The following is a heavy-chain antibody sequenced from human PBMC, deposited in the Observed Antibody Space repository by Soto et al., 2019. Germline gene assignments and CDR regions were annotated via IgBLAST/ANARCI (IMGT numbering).Heavy chain of an antibody. V-gene: IGHV4-59*01. Sequence: SETLSLTCTVSGDSISNYYWSWIRQPPGKGLEWIGHVLSSGRTNYNPSLKSRVTISVDTSKNQFSLKLSSVTAADTAVYYCARVMTNYGDSEYFQPWGQGTLVTVSS. CDR2: VLSSGRT. CDR3: ARVMTNYGDSEYFQP. CDR1: GDSISNYY. D-gene: IGHD1-7*01. J-gene: IGHJ1*01.